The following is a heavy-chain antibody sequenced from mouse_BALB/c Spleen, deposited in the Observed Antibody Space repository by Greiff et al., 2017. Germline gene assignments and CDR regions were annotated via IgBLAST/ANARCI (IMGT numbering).Heavy chain of an antibody. CDR2: ISSGSSTI. CDR1: GFTFSSFG. J-gene: IGHJ4*01. CDR3: ARYYYGSSYLDY. Sequence: EVQLVESGGGLVQPGGSRKLSCAASGFTFSSFGMHWVRQAPEKGLEWVAYISSGSSTIYYADTVKGRFTISRDNPKNTLFLQMTSLRSEDTAMYYCARYYYGSSYLDYWGQGTSVTVSS. D-gene: IGHD1-1*01. V-gene: IGHV5-17*02.